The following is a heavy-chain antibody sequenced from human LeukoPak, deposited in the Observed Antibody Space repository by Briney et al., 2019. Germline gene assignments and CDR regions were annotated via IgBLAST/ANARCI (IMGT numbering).Heavy chain of an antibody. D-gene: IGHD3-22*01. CDR3: ARAKNYYDSSGMGY. CDR2: ISYDGSNK. V-gene: IGHV3-30*01. J-gene: IGHJ4*02. Sequence: GGSLRLSCAASGFTFSSYAMHWVRQVPGKGLEWVAVISYDGSNKYCAASVKGRFTISRDNSKSTLYLQMNSLRAENTAVYYCARAKNYYDSSGMGYWGQGTLVTVSS. CDR1: GFTFSSYA.